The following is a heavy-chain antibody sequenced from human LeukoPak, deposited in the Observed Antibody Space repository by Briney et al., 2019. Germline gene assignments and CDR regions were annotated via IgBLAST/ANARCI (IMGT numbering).Heavy chain of an antibody. CDR1: GFSFDDYA. D-gene: IGHD7-27*01. J-gene: IGHJ4*02. CDR3: AKGTGRCWTHFDS. V-gene: IGHV3-9*01. Sequence: GRSLRLSCAASGFSFDDYAMHWVRQAPGKGLEWVSGISWNSGSLDYAESVKGRFTISRDNAKNTLYLQMKSLGPEDTAFYYCAKGTGRCWTHFDSWGQGTLVTVSS. CDR2: ISWNSGSL.